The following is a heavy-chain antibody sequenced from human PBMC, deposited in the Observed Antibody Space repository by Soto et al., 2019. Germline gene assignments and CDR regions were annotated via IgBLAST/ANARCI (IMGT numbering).Heavy chain of an antibody. Sequence: SETLSLTCTVSGGSISSPNFYWSWIRQHPGKGLEWIGHIYYNGTTYYNPTLKSRVTISVDTSKNQFSLKLSSLTAADTAVYYCARERRPDTAPDYWGQGTLVTVSS. CDR3: ARERRPDTAPDY. CDR2: IYYNGTT. J-gene: IGHJ4*02. D-gene: IGHD5-18*01. CDR1: GGSISSPNFY. V-gene: IGHV4-61*01.